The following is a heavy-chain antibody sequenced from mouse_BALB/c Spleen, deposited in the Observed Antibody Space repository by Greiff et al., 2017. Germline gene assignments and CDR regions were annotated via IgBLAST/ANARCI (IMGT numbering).Heavy chain of an antibody. J-gene: IGHJ2*01. CDR1: GYSITSDYA. D-gene: IGHD2-10*02. CDR2: ISYSGST. Sequence: VQLKESGPGLVKPSQSLSLTCTVTGYSITSDYAWNWIRQFPGNKLEWMGYISYSGSTSYNPSLKSRISITRDTSKNQFFLQLNSVTTEDTATYYCARLESYVNYDYWGQGTTLTVSS. V-gene: IGHV3-2*02. CDR3: ARLESYVNYDY.